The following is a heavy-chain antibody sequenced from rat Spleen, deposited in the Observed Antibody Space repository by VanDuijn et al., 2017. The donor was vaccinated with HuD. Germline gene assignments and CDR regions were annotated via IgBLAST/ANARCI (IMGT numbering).Heavy chain of an antibody. Sequence: EVQLVESGGDLVQPGRSVRLSCAASGFTFSNFPMAWVRQAPTKGLEWVASINSGGDNTYYRDSVKGRFTISRDTAQNTLYLQMNSLRSEDTASYYCARHHYDGYYHGPVLGVMDAWGQGDSVTVSS. CDR2: INSGGDNT. V-gene: IGHV5-25*01. D-gene: IGHD1-12*03. CDR1: GFTFSNFP. J-gene: IGHJ4*01. CDR3: ARHHYDGYYHGPVLGVMDA.